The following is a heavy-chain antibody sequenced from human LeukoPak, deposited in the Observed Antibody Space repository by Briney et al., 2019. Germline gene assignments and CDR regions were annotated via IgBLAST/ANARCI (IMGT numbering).Heavy chain of an antibody. Sequence: GGSLRLSCVTSGFTFSSYGMHWVRQVPGKGLEWVAVISYDAESNYHVDSVKGRLTISRDNSKNTLYLQMNSLRAEDTAVYYCAELGITMIGGVWGKGTTVTISS. CDR3: AELGITMIGGV. V-gene: IGHV3-30*18. D-gene: IGHD3-10*02. CDR2: ISYDAESN. CDR1: GFTFSSYG. J-gene: IGHJ6*04.